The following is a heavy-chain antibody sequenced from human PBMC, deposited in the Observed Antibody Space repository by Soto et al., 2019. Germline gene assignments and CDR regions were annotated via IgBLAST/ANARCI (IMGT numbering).Heavy chain of an antibody. D-gene: IGHD4-4*01. CDR2: INHSGST. Sequence: QVQLQQWGAGLLKPSETLSLTCAVYGGSFSGYYWSWIRQPPGKGLEWIGEINHSGSTNYNPSLKSRVTISVDTSKNQFSLKLSSVTAADTAVYYCARFGSYSNYPRGGDYWGQGTLVTVSS. CDR3: ARFGSYSNYPRGGDY. J-gene: IGHJ4*02. V-gene: IGHV4-34*01. CDR1: GGSFSGYY.